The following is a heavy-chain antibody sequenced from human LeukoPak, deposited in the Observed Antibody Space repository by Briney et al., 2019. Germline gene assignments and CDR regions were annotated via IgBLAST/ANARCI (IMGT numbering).Heavy chain of an antibody. CDR1: GFTFSSYW. CDR2: ISSGSSSI. CDR3: ARGGIAARFAY. Sequence: GGSLRLSCAASGFTFSSYWMSWVRQAPGKGLEWVSYISSGSSSIFYADSVKGRFTISRDNSKNSLYLQMNSLRVEDTAVYYCARGGIAARFAYWGQGTLVTVSS. V-gene: IGHV3-48*04. D-gene: IGHD6-6*01. J-gene: IGHJ4*02.